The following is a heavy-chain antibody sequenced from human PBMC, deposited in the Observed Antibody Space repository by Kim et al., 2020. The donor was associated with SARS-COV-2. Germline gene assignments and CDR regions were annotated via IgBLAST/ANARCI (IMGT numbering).Heavy chain of an antibody. Sequence: AESGKGRFTISRDNAKNILYLQMNSLTAEDTAVYFCANTGGDYVDGFDYWGQGTLATVSS. D-gene: IGHD4-17*01. CDR3: ANTGGDYVDGFDY. V-gene: IGHV3-23*01. J-gene: IGHJ4*02.